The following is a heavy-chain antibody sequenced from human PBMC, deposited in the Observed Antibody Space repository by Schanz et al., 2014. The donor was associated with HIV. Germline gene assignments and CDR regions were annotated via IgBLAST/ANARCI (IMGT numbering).Heavy chain of an antibody. Sequence: QVQLVQSGAEVKKPGASVKVSCKASGYTLTGYYMHWVRQAPGQGLEWMGWINPNGGGTNYAQKFQGRVTMTRDTSIRTAYMELSRLRSDDTAVYYCARTDYDILTGYSLGYYGMDVWGQGTTVTVSS. CDR3: ARTDYDILTGYSLGYYGMDV. D-gene: IGHD3-9*01. CDR2: INPNGGGT. CDR1: GYTLTGYY. J-gene: IGHJ6*02. V-gene: IGHV1-2*02.